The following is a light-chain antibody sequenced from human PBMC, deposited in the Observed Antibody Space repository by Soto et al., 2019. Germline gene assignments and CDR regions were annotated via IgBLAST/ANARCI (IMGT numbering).Light chain of an antibody. CDR3: QQYGSSGT. CDR1: QSVSNNY. Sequence: EFVLTQSPGTLSLSPGERATLSCRASQSVSNNYLAWYQQKPGQAPRLLIYGTSNRATGIPDRFSGSGSGTDFTLTISRLEPEDFAVYYWQQYGSSGTFGQGTKVEI. CDR2: GTS. V-gene: IGKV3-20*01. J-gene: IGKJ1*01.